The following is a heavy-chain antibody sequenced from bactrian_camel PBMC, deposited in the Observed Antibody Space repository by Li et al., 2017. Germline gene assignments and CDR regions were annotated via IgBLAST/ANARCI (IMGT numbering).Heavy chain of an antibody. CDR3: ATDRWTAYPYYNY. V-gene: IGHV3S40*01. CDR1: GFTFSSYD. J-gene: IGHJ4*01. D-gene: IGHD3*01. CDR2: INTGGDTT. Sequence: VQLVESGGGLVQPGGSLRLSCVASGFTFSSYDMSWVRQAPGKGLEWVSAINTGGDTTYYTDSVKGRFTMSRDNAKNTLYLQMNSLKSEDTALYYCATDRWTAYPYYNYWGQGTQVTVS.